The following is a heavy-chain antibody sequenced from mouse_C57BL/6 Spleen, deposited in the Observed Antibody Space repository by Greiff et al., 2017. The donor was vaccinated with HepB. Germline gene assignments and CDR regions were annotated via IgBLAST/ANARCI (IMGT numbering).Heavy chain of an antibody. V-gene: IGHV1-15*01. CDR2: IDPETGGT. CDR1: GYTFTDYE. Sequence: QVHVKQSGAELVRPGASVTLSCKASGYTFTDYEMHWVKQTPVHGLEWIGAIDPETGGTAYNQKFKGKAILTADKSSSTAYMELRSLTSEDSAVYYCTRVRVSTMVTSYWGQGTLVTVSA. D-gene: IGHD2-2*01. J-gene: IGHJ3*01. CDR3: TRVRVSTMVTSY.